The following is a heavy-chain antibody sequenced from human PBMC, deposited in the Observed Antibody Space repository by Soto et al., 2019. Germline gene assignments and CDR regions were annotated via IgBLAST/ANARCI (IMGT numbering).Heavy chain of an antibody. CDR1: GGTFNTYA. Sequence: QVQLVQSGAEMKKPGSSVKVSCQSSGGTFNTYAMNWMRQAPGQGPEWMGDISPMFGAAHYAPKFQGRVTITADESTGTSYMQLSSLTSEETSLYFCALEVQVHTPAVVYRGQGNLVSVSS. D-gene: IGHD1-1*01. CDR3: ALEVQVHTPAVVY. J-gene: IGHJ4*02. CDR2: ISPMFGAA. V-gene: IGHV1-69*19.